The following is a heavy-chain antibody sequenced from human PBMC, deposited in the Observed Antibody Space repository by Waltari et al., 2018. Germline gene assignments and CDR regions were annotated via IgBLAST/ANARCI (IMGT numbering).Heavy chain of an antibody. CDR3: TTDSGSYSVDY. CDR1: GFTFSNAW. J-gene: IGHJ4*02. CDR2: IKSKTDGGTT. Sequence: EVQLVESGGGLVKPGGSLRLSCAASGFTFSNAWMSWVRQAPGKEVEGVGRIKSKTDGGTTDYAAPVKGRFTISRDDSKNTLYLQMNSLKTEDTAVYYCTTDSGSYSVDYWGQGTLVTVSS. V-gene: IGHV3-15*01. D-gene: IGHD1-26*01.